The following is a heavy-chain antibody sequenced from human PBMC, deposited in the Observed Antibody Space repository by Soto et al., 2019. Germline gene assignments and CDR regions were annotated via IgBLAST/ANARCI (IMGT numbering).Heavy chain of an antibody. D-gene: IGHD2-8*02. J-gene: IGHJ6*01. V-gene: IGHV3-23*01. Sequence: EVQLLESGGGLVQPGGSRRLSCEAPGFPFNNKAITGVRQAPGKGLEWVSTISGRDGSTYYADSVKGRLTISRENSKNALYLQMSSLRAEDTALYYCVKDWTGDTCPCMDVWGQGTTVTVSS. CDR2: ISGRDGST. CDR3: VKDWTGDTCPCMDV. CDR1: GFPFNNKA.